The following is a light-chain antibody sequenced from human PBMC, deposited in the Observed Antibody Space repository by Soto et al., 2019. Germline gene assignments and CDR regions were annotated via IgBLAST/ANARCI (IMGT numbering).Light chain of an antibody. Sequence: EIVLTHSPCTLAWSPVERATLACGAIQIVSSTYLAWYQQKPGQAPRLLIYGASGRATGIPDRFSGSGSGTDFTLTISRLEPEDFAVYYCQQYGNSPLTFGGGTKVDI. CDR2: GAS. J-gene: IGKJ4*01. CDR1: QIVSSTY. CDR3: QQYGNSPLT. V-gene: IGKV3-20*01.